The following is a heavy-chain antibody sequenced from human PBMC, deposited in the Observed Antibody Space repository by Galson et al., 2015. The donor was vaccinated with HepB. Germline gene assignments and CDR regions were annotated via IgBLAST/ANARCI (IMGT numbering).Heavy chain of an antibody. D-gene: IGHD6-19*01. CDR2: ISTSRRTV. Sequence: SLRLSCAASGFAFSSYDMSWVRQAPGKGLEWVSYISTSRRTVFYADSVKDRFTISRDNAKNSLFLQMNSLRAEDTAVYYCARDGSSGYYWYFDLWGRGTLVTVSS. V-gene: IGHV3-48*03. CDR3: ARDGSSGYYWYFDL. CDR1: GFAFSSYD. J-gene: IGHJ2*01.